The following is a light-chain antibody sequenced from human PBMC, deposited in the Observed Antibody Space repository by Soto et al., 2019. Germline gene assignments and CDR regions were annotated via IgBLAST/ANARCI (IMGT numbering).Light chain of an antibody. Sequence: EIVMTQSPATLSVSPGERATLSRRASQSVSSNLAWYQQKPGQAPRLLMYATSTRATGIPDRFSGSGSGADFTLTISRLEPEDFAVYYCQQYGTLPWTFGQGTKVDIK. V-gene: IGKV3-20*01. CDR2: ATS. CDR3: QQYGTLPWT. CDR1: QSVSSN. J-gene: IGKJ1*01.